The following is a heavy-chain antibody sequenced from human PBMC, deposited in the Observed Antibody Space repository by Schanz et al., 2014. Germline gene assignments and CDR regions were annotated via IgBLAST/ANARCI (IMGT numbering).Heavy chain of an antibody. D-gene: IGHD3-10*01. Sequence: EVQLVESGGGLAQPGGSLRLSCAASGITFSGYSMNWVRQAPGKGLEWVSYISGSSSTKYYADSVKGRFTISRDNGKKSLYLQRNTRSPESSAVYSCARDYKGNLFSPRHDAFDVWGQGTVVTVSS. J-gene: IGHJ3*01. V-gene: IGHV3-48*01. CDR2: ISGSSSTK. CDR1: GITFSGYS. CDR3: ARDYKGNLFSPRHDAFDV.